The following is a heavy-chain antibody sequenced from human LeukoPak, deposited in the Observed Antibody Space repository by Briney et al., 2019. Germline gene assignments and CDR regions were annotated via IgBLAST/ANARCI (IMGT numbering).Heavy chain of an antibody. CDR1: GFTFDDYA. CDR3: AKDAYYDFWSGYIHD. D-gene: IGHD3-3*01. Sequence: GGSLRLSCAASGFTFDDYAMHWVRQAPGKGLEWVSGTSWNSGSIGYADSVKGRFTISRDNAKNSLYLQMNSLRAEDTALYYCAKDAYYDFWSGYIHDWGQGTLVTVSS. CDR2: TSWNSGSI. J-gene: IGHJ4*02. V-gene: IGHV3-9*01.